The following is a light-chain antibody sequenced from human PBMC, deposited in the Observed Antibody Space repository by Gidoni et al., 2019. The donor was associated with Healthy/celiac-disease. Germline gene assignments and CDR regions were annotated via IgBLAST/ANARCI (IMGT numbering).Light chain of an antibody. Sequence: QSALTQPASVSGSPGQSITISCTGTSSDVGSYNLVSWYQQHPGKAPKLMISEVSKRPSGVSNRFSGSKSGNTASLTISGLQAEDEADYYCCSYAGSSTSWVFGGGTKLTVL. CDR2: EVS. CDR3: CSYAGSSTSWV. J-gene: IGLJ3*02. CDR1: SSDVGSYNL. V-gene: IGLV2-23*02.